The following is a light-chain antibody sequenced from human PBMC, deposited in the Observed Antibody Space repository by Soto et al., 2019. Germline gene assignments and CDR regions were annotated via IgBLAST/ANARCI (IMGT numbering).Light chain of an antibody. CDR3: CSYTSSSTVG. CDR2: EVN. V-gene: IGLV2-14*01. Sequence: QSALTQPASVSGSPGQSITISCTGTSSDVGGYNYVSWYQQHPGKAPKLMIYEVNYRPSGVSNRFSGSKSGNTASLTISGLQAEDEANYYCCSYTSSSTVGFGGGTKLPS. CDR1: SSDVGGYNY. J-gene: IGLJ2*01.